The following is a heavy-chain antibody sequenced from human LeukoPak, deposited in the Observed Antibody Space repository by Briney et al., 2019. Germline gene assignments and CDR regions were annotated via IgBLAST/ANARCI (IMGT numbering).Heavy chain of an antibody. CDR2: IYYSGST. Sequence: PSETLSLTCTVSGGSISSYYWSWIRQPPGKGLEWIGYIYYSGSTNYNPSLKSRVTISVDTSKNQFSLKPSSVTAADTAVYYCARLLWFGELHNWFDPWGQGTLVTVSS. V-gene: IGHV4-59*01. J-gene: IGHJ5*02. D-gene: IGHD3-10*01. CDR1: GGSISSYY. CDR3: ARLLWFGELHNWFDP.